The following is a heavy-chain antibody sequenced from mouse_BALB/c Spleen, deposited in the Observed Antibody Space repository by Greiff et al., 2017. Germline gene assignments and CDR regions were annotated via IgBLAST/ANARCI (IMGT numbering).Heavy chain of an antibody. V-gene: IGHV1-9*01. J-gene: IGHJ4*01. Sequence: QVQLQQSGAELMKPGASVKISCKATGYTFSSYWIEWVKQRPGHGLEWIGEILPGSGSTNYNEKFKGKATFTADTSSNTAYMQLSSLTSEDSAVYYCASSDGPHYYAMDYWGQGTSVTVSS. CDR2: ILPGSGST. D-gene: IGHD1-2*01. CDR1: GYTFSSYW. CDR3: ASSDGPHYYAMDY.